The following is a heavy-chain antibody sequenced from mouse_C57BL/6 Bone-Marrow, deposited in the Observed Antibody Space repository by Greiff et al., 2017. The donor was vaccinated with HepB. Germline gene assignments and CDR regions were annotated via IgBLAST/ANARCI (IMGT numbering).Heavy chain of an antibody. J-gene: IGHJ1*03. CDR1: GYTFTSYW. Sequence: QVQLKQPGAELVRPGSSVKLSCKASGYTFTSYWMDWVKQRPGQGLEWIGNIYPSDSETHYNQKFKDKATLTVDKSSSTAYMQLSSLTSEDSAVYYCARGGPGYFDVWGTGTTVTVSS. CDR3: ARGGPGYFDV. V-gene: IGHV1-61*01. CDR2: IYPSDSET.